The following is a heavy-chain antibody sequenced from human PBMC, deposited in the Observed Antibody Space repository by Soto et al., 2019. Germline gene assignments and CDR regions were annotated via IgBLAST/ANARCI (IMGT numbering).Heavy chain of an antibody. CDR1: GLAFRSYP. Sequence: GRSLRLSCSASGLAFRSYPMSWVRPAPGKGLEWVSAISGSGGSTYYADSVKGRFTISRDNSKNTLYLQMNSLRAEDTAVYYCAKSHLITAYGMDVWGQGNTV. J-gene: IGHJ6*02. CDR2: ISGSGGST. CDR3: AKSHLITAYGMDV. D-gene: IGHD3-22*01. V-gene: IGHV3-23*01.